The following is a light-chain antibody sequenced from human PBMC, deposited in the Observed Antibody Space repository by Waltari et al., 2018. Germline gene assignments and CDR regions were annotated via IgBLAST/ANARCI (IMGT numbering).Light chain of an antibody. CDR3: QAWERNTV. J-gene: IGLJ2*01. Sequence: SYDLTQPPSLSVSPGQTATITCSGHRLGDKYVSWYPQKPGHSPVLVMYQDTRRRSGIPERLSGANSGNTATLTISWNQAMDEADYYCQAWERNTVFGGATKLTVL. V-gene: IGLV3-1*01. CDR2: QDT. CDR1: RLGDKY.